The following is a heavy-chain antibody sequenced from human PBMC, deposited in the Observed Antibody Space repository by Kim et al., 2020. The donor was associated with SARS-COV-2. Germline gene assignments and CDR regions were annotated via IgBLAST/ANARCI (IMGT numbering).Heavy chain of an antibody. Sequence: GGSLRLSCVASGFTFSNYDMFWVRQATGKGLEWVSGIGIAGDTHYLDSVKGRFTISRENAKNSVYLQMNILRAGDTAVYYCVRDPSGRGMDVWGQGTTVT. CDR3: VRDPSGRGMDV. CDR1: GFTFSNYD. V-gene: IGHV3-13*01. J-gene: IGHJ6*02. CDR2: IGIAGDT.